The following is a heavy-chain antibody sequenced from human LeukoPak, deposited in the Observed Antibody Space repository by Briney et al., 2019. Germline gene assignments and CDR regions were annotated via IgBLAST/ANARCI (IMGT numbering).Heavy chain of an antibody. V-gene: IGHV4-39*01. CDR2: IDYSGSS. CDR1: SGSISSSPYH. D-gene: IGHD2-21*02. CDR3: ATSQCGSDCYLAGDY. Sequence: SETLSLTCIVSSGSISSSPYHWGWIRQSPGKGLEWIGSIDYSGSSHSNPSLKSRVTISVDPSKNQFSLNLSSVTAADTAVYYCATSQCGSDCYLAGDYWGQGTLVTVSS. J-gene: IGHJ4*02.